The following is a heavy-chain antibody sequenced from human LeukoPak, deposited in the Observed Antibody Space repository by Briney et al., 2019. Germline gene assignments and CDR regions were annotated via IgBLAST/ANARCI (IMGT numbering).Heavy chain of an antibody. V-gene: IGHV1-69*04. CDR2: IIPILGIA. CDR3: ARFLSSALDY. D-gene: IGHD2-2*01. J-gene: IGHJ4*02. Sequence: SVKVSCKASGGTFSSYAISWVRQAPGQGLEWMGRIIPILGIANYAQKFQGRVTMTTDTSTSTAYMELRSLRSDDTAVYYCARFLSSALDYWGQGTLVTVSS. CDR1: GGTFSSYA.